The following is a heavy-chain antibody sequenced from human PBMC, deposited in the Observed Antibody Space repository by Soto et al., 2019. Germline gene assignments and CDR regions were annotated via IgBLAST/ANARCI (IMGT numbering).Heavy chain of an antibody. D-gene: IGHD1-7*01. V-gene: IGHV4-4*02. CDR3: ESRDPGTSVDY. J-gene: IGHJ4*02. CDR2: IHRTGST. Sequence: PSETLSLTCAVSGGSFTSNNWWTWVRQPPGQGLEWIGEIHRTGSTNYNPSLKSRVTISLDKSENQFSLKVTSLTAADTAVYYCESRDPGTSVDYWGQGTLVTVSS. CDR1: GGSFTSNNW.